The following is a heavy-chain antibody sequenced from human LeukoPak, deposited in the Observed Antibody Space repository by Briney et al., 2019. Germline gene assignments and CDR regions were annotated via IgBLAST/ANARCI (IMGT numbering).Heavy chain of an antibody. Sequence: PSETLSLTCTVSGGSISSYYWSWIRQPPGKGLEWIGYIYYSGSTNYNPSLKSRVTISVDTSKNQFSLKLSSVTAADTAVYYCARGRRFGEFDYWGQGTLVTVSS. D-gene: IGHD3-10*01. J-gene: IGHJ4*02. CDR2: IYYSGST. CDR1: GGSISSYY. CDR3: ARGRRFGEFDY. V-gene: IGHV4-59*01.